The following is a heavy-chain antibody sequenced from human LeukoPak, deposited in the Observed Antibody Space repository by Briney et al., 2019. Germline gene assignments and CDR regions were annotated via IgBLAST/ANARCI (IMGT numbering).Heavy chain of an antibody. CDR2: VSYDGSGE. CDR3: ARGGVGTAFDL. V-gene: IGHV3-30*01. Sequence: PGGSLRLSCAASGFIFRSYPMHWVRQAPGKGLEWVAVVSYDGSGENYADSVNGRFTISRDNSKNTLYLQMNSLRAEDTAVFYCARGGVGTAFDLWGQGTMATVSS. J-gene: IGHJ3*01. CDR1: GFIFRSYP. D-gene: IGHD1-26*01.